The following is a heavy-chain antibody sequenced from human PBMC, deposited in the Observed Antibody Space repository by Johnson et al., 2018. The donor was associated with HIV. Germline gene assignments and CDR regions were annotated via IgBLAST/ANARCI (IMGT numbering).Heavy chain of an antibody. CDR2: ISYDGSNK. V-gene: IGHV3-30*04. CDR3: ARGGLGYQNLHDAFDL. D-gene: IGHD1-14*01. J-gene: IGHJ3*01. Sequence: QVLLLESGGGVVQPWRSLRLSCAASGFSFSGSAMHWVRQAPGKGLEWVAGISYDGSNKYYADSVKGRFTISRDNSKNTLYLQMNSLRAEDTALYYCARGGLGYQNLHDAFDLWGQGTMVTVSS. CDR1: GFSFSGSA.